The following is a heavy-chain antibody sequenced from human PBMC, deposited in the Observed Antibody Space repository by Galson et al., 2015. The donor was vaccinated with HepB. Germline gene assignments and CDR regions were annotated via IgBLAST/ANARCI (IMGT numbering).Heavy chain of an antibody. CDR3: AKGVYCGGDCAGAFDI. Sequence: SLRLSCAASGFTFSSYAMSWVRQAPGKGLEWVSAISGSGGSTYYADSVKGRFTISRDNSKNTLYLQMNSLRAEDTAVYYCAKGVYCGGDCAGAFDIWGQGTMATVSS. CDR1: GFTFSSYA. J-gene: IGHJ3*02. D-gene: IGHD2-21*01. CDR2: ISGSGGST. V-gene: IGHV3-23*01.